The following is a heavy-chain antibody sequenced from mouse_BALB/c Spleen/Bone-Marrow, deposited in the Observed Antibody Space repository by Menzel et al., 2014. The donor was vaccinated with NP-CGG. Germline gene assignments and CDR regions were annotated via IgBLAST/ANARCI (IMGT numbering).Heavy chain of an antibody. V-gene: IGHV14-3*02. CDR2: IDPGSGST. CDR3: ARATPYYPLDY. Sequence: EVQLQQSGAELVKPGASVKLSCTASSFNIKDTYIHWVKQRPEQGLEWIGRIDPGSGSTKYDPKFQGKATIKADTSSNTAYVQLSSLTSEDTAVYYCARATPYYPLDYWGQGNSVTVSS. CDR1: SFNIKDTY. J-gene: IGHJ4*01.